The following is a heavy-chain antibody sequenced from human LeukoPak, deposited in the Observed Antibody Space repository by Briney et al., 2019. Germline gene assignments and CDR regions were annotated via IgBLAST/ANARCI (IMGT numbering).Heavy chain of an antibody. J-gene: IGHJ4*02. V-gene: IGHV3-30-3*01. CDR1: GFTFSSYA. CDR2: ISYDGSNK. D-gene: IGHD6-13*01. CDR3: ARVLGAAAAGY. Sequence: GGSLRLSCAVSGFTFSSYAMHWVRQAPGKGLEWVAVISYDGSNKYYADSVKGRFTISRDNSKNTLYLQMNSLRAEDTAVYYCARVLGAAAAGYWGQGTLVTVSS.